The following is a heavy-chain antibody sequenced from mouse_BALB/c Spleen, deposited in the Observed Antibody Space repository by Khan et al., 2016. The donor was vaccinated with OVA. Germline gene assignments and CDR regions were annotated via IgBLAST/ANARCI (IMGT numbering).Heavy chain of an antibody. V-gene: IGHV14-3*02. Sequence: VQLKESGAELVKPGASVKLSCTASGFNIKDTYMHWVKQRPEQGLEWIGRIDPANGNTKYDPKFQGKATITADTSSNTTYLQLSSLTSEDTAVYYCANRYFAYWGQGTLVTVSA. CDR3: ANRYFAY. J-gene: IGHJ3*01. D-gene: IGHD2-14*01. CDR1: GFNIKDTY. CDR2: IDPANGNT.